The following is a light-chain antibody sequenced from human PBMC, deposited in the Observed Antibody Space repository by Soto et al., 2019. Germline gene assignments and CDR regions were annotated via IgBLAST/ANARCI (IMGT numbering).Light chain of an antibody. Sequence: QSVLTQPRSVSGSPGQSVTISCTRTSSDVANYKYVSWYQQHPGKAPKLMIYDVNKRPSGVPYRFSGSKSGNTASLTISGLQAEYEADYYCCSYAGTYTRVFGTGTKLTVL. CDR2: DVN. CDR3: CSYAGTYTRV. J-gene: IGLJ1*01. CDR1: SSDVANYKY. V-gene: IGLV2-11*01.